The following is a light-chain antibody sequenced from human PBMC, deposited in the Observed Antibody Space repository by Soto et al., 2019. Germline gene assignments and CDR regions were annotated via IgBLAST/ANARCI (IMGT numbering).Light chain of an antibody. CDR2: GAS. CDR3: QQYNNWPPGT. CDR1: QSVSSN. Sequence: EIVMTQSPATLSVSPGERATLSCRASQSVSSNLAWYQQKPGQAPRLLIYGASTRATGIPARISGSGSGTEVTLTISSLQSEDFAVYYCQQYNNWPPGTFGQGTKLEIK. J-gene: IGKJ2*02. V-gene: IGKV3-15*01.